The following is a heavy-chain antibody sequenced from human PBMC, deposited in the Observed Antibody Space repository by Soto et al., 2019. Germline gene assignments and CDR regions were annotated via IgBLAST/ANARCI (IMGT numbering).Heavy chain of an antibody. J-gene: IGHJ4*02. D-gene: IGHD2-2*01. Sequence: QVQLVQSGAAVQKPGSSVKVSCKASGGTFSTYTISWVRQAPGQGLEWRGRIIPILGSAKYAQKFQGRVTITADKSTSTAYMELSSLRSEDTAVYYCARESPGTTSGNYWGQGTLVTVAS. CDR3: ARESPGTTSGNY. CDR1: GGTFSTYT. CDR2: IIPILGSA. V-gene: IGHV1-69*08.